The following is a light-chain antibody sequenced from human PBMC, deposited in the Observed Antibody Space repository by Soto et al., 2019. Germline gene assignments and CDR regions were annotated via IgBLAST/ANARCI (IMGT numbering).Light chain of an antibody. CDR3: LQHNSYPRLT. V-gene: IGKV1-17*03. CDR2: AAS. Sequence: DIQMTQSPSAMSASVGDRVTITCRASQGISNYLAWFQQKPGKVTKPLIYAASSLQRGVPSRFSGSGSGTEFTLTISSLQPEDFATYYCLQHNSYPRLTFGQGTRLEIK. CDR1: QGISNY. J-gene: IGKJ5*01.